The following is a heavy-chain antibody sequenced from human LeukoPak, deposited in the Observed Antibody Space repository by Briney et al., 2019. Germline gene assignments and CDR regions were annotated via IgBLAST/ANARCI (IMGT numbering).Heavy chain of an antibody. Sequence: PSETLSLTCTVSGGSISSYSWSWIQQPPGKGLEWIGYIYHSGSTYYNPSLKSRVTISVDRSKNQFSLKLSSVTAADTAVYYCARGADYYDRSPHYWGQGTLVTVSS. CDR2: IYHSGST. D-gene: IGHD3-22*01. J-gene: IGHJ4*02. V-gene: IGHV4-30-2*01. CDR1: GGSISSYS. CDR3: ARGADYYDRSPHY.